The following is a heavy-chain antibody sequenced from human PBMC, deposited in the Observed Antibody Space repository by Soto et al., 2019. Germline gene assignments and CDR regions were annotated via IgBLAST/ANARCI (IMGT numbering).Heavy chain of an antibody. CDR1: GYTFTSYD. CDR3: ARERSSGWYVDY. J-gene: IGHJ4*02. D-gene: IGHD6-19*01. Sequence: QVQLVQSGAEVKKPGASVKVSCKASGYTFTSYDINWVRQATGQGLEWMGWMNPNSGNTGYAQKXXGXXTMTRNTYISTGYMELSSLRSEDTAVYYCARERSSGWYVDYWGQGTLVTVSS. CDR2: MNPNSGNT. V-gene: IGHV1-8*01.